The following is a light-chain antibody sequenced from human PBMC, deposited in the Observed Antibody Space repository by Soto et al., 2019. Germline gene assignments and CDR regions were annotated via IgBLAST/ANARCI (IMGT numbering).Light chain of an antibody. CDR3: ASYTGSNNLVV. CDR1: SSDVGRYNY. V-gene: IGLV2-8*01. Sequence: QSVLTQPPSASGSLGQSVTISCTGTSSDVGRYNYVSWYQQETGKAPKLIIYEVTKRPSGVPDRFSGSKSGNTASLTVSGLQAEDEGDYHCASYTGSNNLVVFGGGTKLTVL. CDR2: EVT. J-gene: IGLJ2*01.